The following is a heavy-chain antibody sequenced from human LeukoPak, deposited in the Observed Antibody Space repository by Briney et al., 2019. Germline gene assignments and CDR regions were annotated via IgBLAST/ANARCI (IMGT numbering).Heavy chain of an antibody. Sequence: GRSLRLSCAASGFAFSSCGMHWVRQAPGKGLEWVAFISFDGSNKYSANSVKGRFTISRDNSKNTLYLQMNSLRAEDTAVYYCAKNNGNYDFWRGYYSGMDVWGQGTTVIVSS. V-gene: IGHV3-30*18. CDR1: GFAFSSCG. D-gene: IGHD3-3*01. J-gene: IGHJ6*02. CDR2: ISFDGSNK. CDR3: AKNNGNYDFWRGYYSGMDV.